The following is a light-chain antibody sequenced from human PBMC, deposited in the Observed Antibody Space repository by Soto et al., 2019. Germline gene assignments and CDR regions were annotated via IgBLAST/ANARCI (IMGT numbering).Light chain of an antibody. V-gene: IGLV2-14*03. J-gene: IGLJ1*01. CDR2: DVT. Sequence: QSALTQLASVSGSPGQSITISCTGSSSDVGAYNYVSWYQHHPDKAPKLVIYDVTNRPSGVSNRFSGSKSGNTASLTISGLQAEDEADYYCNSYTSSTTPYVFGTGTQLTVL. CDR1: SSDVGAYNY. CDR3: NSYTSSTTPYV.